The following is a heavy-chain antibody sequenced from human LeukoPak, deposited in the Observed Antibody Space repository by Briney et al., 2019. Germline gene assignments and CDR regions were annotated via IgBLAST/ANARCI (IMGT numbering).Heavy chain of an antibody. Sequence: PSETLSLTCTVSGGSISSGGYYWSWIRQHPGKGLEWIGYIYYSGSTYYNPSLKSRVTISVDTSKNQFSLKLSSVTATDTAVYYCARGDRTLFDYWGQGTLVTVSS. V-gene: IGHV4-31*03. D-gene: IGHD3-22*01. CDR1: GGSISSGGYY. CDR2: IYYSGST. CDR3: ARGDRTLFDY. J-gene: IGHJ4*02.